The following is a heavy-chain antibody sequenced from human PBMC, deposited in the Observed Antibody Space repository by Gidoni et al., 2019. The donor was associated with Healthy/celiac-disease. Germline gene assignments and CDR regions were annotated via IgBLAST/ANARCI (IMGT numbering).Heavy chain of an antibody. D-gene: IGHD2-2*02. V-gene: IGHV1-2*02. CDR2: INPNSGGT. CDR3: ARVVHCSSTSCYTDYYYYGMDV. CDR1: GYTFTGYY. Sequence: QVQLVQSGAEVKKPGASVKVSCKASGYTFTGYYMHWVRQAPGQGLEWMGWINPNSGGTNDAQKFQVRVTMTRDTSISTAYMELSRLRSDDTAVYYCARVVHCSSTSCYTDYYYYGMDVWGQGTTVTVSS. J-gene: IGHJ6*02.